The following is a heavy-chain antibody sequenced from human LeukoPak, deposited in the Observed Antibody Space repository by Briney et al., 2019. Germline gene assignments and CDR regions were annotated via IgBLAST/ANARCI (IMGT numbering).Heavy chain of an antibody. V-gene: IGHV1-18*01. Sequence: ASVKVSCKASGYTFTSYGISWVRQAPGQGLEWMGWISAYNGNTNYAQKLQGRVTMTTDTSTSTAYMELRSLRSDDTAVYYCARVKRSGSYPLGNRCYYMDVWGKGTTVTVSS. CDR3: ARVKRSGSYPLGNRCYYMDV. CDR2: ISAYNGNT. CDR1: GYTFTSYG. D-gene: IGHD3-10*01. J-gene: IGHJ6*03.